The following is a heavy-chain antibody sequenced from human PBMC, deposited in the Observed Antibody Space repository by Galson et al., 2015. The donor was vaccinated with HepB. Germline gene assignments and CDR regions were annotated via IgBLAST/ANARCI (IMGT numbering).Heavy chain of an antibody. J-gene: IGHJ5*02. CDR1: GYTFTSYY. D-gene: IGHD2-2*01. CDR2: INPSGGST. V-gene: IGHV1-46*01. CDR3: AREGQPAAISSWFDP. Sequence: SVKVSCKASGYTFTSYYMHWVRQAPGQGLEWMGIINPSGGSTSYAQKFQGRVTMTRDTSTSTVYMELSSLRSEDTAVYYCAREGQPAAISSWFDPWGQGTLVTVSS.